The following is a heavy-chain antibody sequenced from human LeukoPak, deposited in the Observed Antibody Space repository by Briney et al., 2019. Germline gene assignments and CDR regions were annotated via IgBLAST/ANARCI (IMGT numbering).Heavy chain of an antibody. CDR1: GFTFNNYA. Sequence: GSLRLSCAAPGFTFNNYAMSWVRQAPGKGLEWIGYIYYSGSTNYNPSLKSRVTISVDTSKNQFSLKLSSVTAADTAVYYCAREIETYYYDSSGYKRAFDIWGQGTMVTVSS. CDR3: AREIETYYYDSSGYKRAFDI. V-gene: IGHV4-59*01. CDR2: IYYSGST. J-gene: IGHJ3*02. D-gene: IGHD3-22*01.